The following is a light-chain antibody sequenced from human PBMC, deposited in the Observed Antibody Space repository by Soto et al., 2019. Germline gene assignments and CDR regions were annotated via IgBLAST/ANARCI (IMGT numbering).Light chain of an antibody. CDR1: QSVSSN. CDR3: QQYNSYPWK. V-gene: IGKV3-15*01. CDR2: GAS. Sequence: EIVMTPSPATLSVSPVEIANLYCSAIQSVSSNLAWYQQKPGQAPRLLIYGASTRATGIPARFSGSGSGTEFTLTISSLQPGDFSTYYCQQYNSYPWKCGQGTKGDIK. J-gene: IGKJ1*01.